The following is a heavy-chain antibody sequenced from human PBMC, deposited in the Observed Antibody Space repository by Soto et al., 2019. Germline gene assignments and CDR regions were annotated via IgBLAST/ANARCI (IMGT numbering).Heavy chain of an antibody. V-gene: IGHV1-69*12. CDR3: SRDGAEGAPHFT. J-gene: IGHJ5*02. CDR2: IIPIFGTT. Sequence: QVQLVQSGAEVKKPGSSVKVSCKASGGTFSSYAISWVRQAPGQGLEWMGGIIPIFGTTNYAQKCQGRVTITVDESTSTDYMELSSLRSEDTAVYYCSRDGAEGAPHFTWGQGTLVTVSS. D-gene: IGHD1-26*01. CDR1: GGTFSSYA.